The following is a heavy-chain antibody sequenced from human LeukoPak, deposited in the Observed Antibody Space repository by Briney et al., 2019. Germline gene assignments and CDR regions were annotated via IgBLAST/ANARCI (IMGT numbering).Heavy chain of an antibody. Sequence: SEALSLTCAVYGGSFSGYYWSWIRQPPGKGLEWIGEINHSGSTNYNPSLKSRVTISVDTSKNQFSLKLSSVTAADTAVYYCARGIFPGGRPLDYWGQGTLVTVSS. D-gene: IGHD6-6*01. V-gene: IGHV4-34*01. CDR1: GGSFSGYY. J-gene: IGHJ4*02. CDR2: INHSGST. CDR3: ARGIFPGGRPLDY.